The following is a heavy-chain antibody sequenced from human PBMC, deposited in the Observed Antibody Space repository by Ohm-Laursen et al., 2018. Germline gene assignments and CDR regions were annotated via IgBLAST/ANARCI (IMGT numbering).Heavy chain of an antibody. CDR2: IHSSGST. Sequence: SDTLSLTCTVSGGSISGYYWSWIRQTAGKGLEWIGRIHSSGSTNYNPSLQSRVTISIDTSKNQVSLNLNSVTAADTAVYYCASSQSSSWYHAFDVWGQGTMVTVSS. CDR3: ASSQSSSWYHAFDV. CDR1: GGSISGYY. V-gene: IGHV4-4*07. D-gene: IGHD6-13*01. J-gene: IGHJ3*01.